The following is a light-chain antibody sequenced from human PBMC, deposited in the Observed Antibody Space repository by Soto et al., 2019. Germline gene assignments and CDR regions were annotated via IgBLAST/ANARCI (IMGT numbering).Light chain of an antibody. V-gene: IGLV2-14*01. CDR1: SSDIGYYNY. CDR2: AVS. CDR3: SSYTTSSTSMI. J-gene: IGLJ2*01. Sequence: QSVLTQPASVSGSPGQSITISCTGTSSDIGYYNYVSWYQQHPGKAPKLMIYAVSNRPSGVSSRFSGSKSGNTASLTISGLQAEDGADYYCSSYTTSSTSMIFGGGTKLTVL.